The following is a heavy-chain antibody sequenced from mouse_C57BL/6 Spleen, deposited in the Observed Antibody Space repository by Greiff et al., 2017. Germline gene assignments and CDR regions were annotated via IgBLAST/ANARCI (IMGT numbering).Heavy chain of an antibody. CDR3: ACRAHYGSPYYLDY. CDR2: IDPSDSDT. CDR1: GYTFTSYW. V-gene: IGHV1-52*01. J-gene: IGHJ2*01. Sequence: QVQLQQPGAELVRPGSSVKLSCKASGYTFTSYWMHWVKQRPIQGLEWIGNIDPSDSDTHYNQKFKDKATLTVDKSSSTAYMQLSSLTSEDSAVYYCACRAHYGSPYYLDYWGQGTTLTVSS. D-gene: IGHD1-1*01.